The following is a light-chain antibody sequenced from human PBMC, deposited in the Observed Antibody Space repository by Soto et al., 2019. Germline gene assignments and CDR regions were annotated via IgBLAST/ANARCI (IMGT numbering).Light chain of an antibody. CDR3: GSYAGTYTVV. CDR1: STDVGGYDF. CDR2: DVT. Sequence: QSALTQPRSVSGSPGQSVTISCTGTSTDVGGYDFVSWYQQHPGRATKLMIYDVTKRPSGVHDRFSGSKSGNTASLTISGLQAEDAAAYYCGSYAGTYTVVFGGGTKLTVL. J-gene: IGLJ2*01. V-gene: IGLV2-11*01.